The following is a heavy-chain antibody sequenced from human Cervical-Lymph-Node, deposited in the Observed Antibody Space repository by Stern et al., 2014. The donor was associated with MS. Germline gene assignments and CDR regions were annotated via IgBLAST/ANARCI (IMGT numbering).Heavy chain of an antibody. D-gene: IGHD3-10*01. CDR1: GGSITSRSYY. CDR2: MYYSGTF. Sequence: QLQLQESGPGLVKPSETLSLTCTVSGGSITSRSYYWGWIRQSPGKGLEWIGSMYYSGTFYYNPSLKSRITISVDTSKNQFSLKLTSVLAADTAVYYCAREVWFGELQYFDYWGQGRLVTVSS. V-gene: IGHV4-39*02. J-gene: IGHJ4*02. CDR3: AREVWFGELQYFDY.